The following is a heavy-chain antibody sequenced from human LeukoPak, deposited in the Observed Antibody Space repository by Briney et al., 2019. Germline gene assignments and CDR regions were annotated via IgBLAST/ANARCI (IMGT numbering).Heavy chain of an antibody. J-gene: IGHJ4*02. CDR1: DDSISDYY. Sequence: SETLSLTCTVSDDSISDYYRGWIRQPPGKGLEWIGYFHNSGTSTYNPSLKSRVTISADTSKNQFSLKLNSLTTADTAVYYCTRGAGWLIAYWGQGILVTVSS. CDR3: TRGAGWLIAY. CDR2: FHNSGTS. D-gene: IGHD3-16*01. V-gene: IGHV4-59*01.